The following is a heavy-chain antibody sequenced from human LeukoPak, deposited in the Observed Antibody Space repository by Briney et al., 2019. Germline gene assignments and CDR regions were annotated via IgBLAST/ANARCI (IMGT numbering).Heavy chain of an antibody. CDR3: AASQFYSSSWYSTYYYGMDV. V-gene: IGHV1-69*13. D-gene: IGHD6-13*01. CDR1: GGTFISYA. CDR2: IIPIFGTA. J-gene: IGHJ6*02. Sequence: SVKVSCKASGGTFISYAISWVRQAPGQGLEWMGGIIPIFGTANYAQKFQGRVTITADESTSTAYMELSSLRSEDTAVYYCAASQFYSSSWYSTYYYGMDVWGQGTTVTVSS.